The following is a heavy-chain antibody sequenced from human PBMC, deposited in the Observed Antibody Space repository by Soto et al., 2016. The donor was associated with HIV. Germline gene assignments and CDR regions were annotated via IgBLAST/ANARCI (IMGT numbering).Heavy chain of an antibody. CDR1: GGSFSGYY. CDR2: INHSGST. CDR3: ARGGDFLYYFDY. J-gene: IGHJ4*02. Sequence: QVQLQQWGAGLLKPSETLSLTCAVYGGSFSGYYWSWIRQSPGKGLQWIGEINHSGSTKYNPSLKSRVTISVDTSKNQFSLKLTSVTAADTAVYYCARGGDFLYYFDYVGPGTWSPSPQ. V-gene: IGHV4-34*01. D-gene: IGHD3-16*01.